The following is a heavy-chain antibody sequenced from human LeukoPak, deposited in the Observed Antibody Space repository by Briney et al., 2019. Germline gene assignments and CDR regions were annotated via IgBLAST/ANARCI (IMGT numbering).Heavy chain of an antibody. Sequence: ASVKVSCKASGYTFTSYGISWVRQAPGQGLEWMGWISAYNGNTNYAQKLQGRVTMTTDTSTSTAYMELRSLRSDATAVYYCARSLAVAGTGFLFYWGQGTLVTVSS. CDR2: ISAYNGNT. CDR3: ARSLAVAGTGFLFY. CDR1: GYTFTSYG. V-gene: IGHV1-18*04. J-gene: IGHJ4*02. D-gene: IGHD6-19*01.